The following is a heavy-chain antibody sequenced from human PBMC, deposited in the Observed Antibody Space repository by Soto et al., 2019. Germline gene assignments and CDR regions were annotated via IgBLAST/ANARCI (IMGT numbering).Heavy chain of an antibody. CDR2: IYHSGST. J-gene: IGHJ6*02. CDR1: GGYLSSSNS. CDR3: ARSPDSSGYYPRRYYYGMDV. Sequence: SETLSLTCAVSGGYLSSSNSLSWVRQPPGKGLEWIGEIYHSGSTNYNPSLKSRVTMSVDKSKNQFSLKLSSVTAADTAVYYCARSPDSSGYYPRRYYYGMDVWGQGTTVTVSS. V-gene: IGHV4-4*02. D-gene: IGHD3-22*01.